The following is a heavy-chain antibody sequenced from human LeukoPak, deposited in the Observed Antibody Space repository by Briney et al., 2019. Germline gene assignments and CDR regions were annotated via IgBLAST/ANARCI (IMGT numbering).Heavy chain of an antibody. Sequence: PGGSLRLSCAASGFIFSNYCMHWVRQAPGKGLVWVSRICSDGSKTDYADSVKGRFTISRDNAKNTLSLQMNSLRAEDTAVYYCTKDFDAATGRWGQGTLVSVSS. CDR1: GFIFSNYC. CDR2: ICSDGSKT. J-gene: IGHJ4*02. D-gene: IGHD3-9*01. CDR3: TKDFDAATGR. V-gene: IGHV3-74*01.